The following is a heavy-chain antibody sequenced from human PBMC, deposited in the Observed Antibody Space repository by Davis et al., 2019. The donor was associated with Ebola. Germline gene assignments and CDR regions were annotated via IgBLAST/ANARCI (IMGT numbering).Heavy chain of an antibody. D-gene: IGHD3-3*01. V-gene: IGHV4-39*01. CDR1: GGSISSSSYY. CDR3: ASNPYDFWSGYLVY. Sequence: MPSETLSLTCTVSGGSISSSSYYWGWIRQPPGKGLEWIGSIYYSGSTYYNPSLKSRVTISVDTSKNQFSLKLSSVTAADTAVYYCASNPYDFWSGYLVYWGQGTLVTVSS. CDR2: IYYSGST. J-gene: IGHJ4*02.